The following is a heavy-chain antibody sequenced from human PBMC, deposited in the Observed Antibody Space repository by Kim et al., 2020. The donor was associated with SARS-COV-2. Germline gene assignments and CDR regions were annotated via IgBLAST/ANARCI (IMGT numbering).Heavy chain of an antibody. CDR3: ARAPRPGIIAPPEFYDY. CDR2: ISAYNGNT. D-gene: IGHD3-16*01. J-gene: IGHJ4*02. Sequence: EWMGWISAYNGNTQFAEKLKGRLSMTTDASTNTAYMELRSLRSDDAAVYYCARAPRPGIIAPPEFYDYWGQGTLVTVSS. V-gene: IGHV1-18*01.